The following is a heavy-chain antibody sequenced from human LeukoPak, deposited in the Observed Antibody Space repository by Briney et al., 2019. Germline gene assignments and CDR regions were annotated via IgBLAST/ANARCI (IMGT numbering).Heavy chain of an antibody. CDR3: ARRKGCSGGSCYGDTFDY. V-gene: IGHV4-59*08. J-gene: IGHJ4*02. Sequence: TSETLSLTCTVSGVSITPSYWSCIRQPPGKGLEWIGYISYSGSPYYNPSLKSRVTMSVDTSKNQFSLKLSSVTAADTAVYYCARRKGCSGGSCYGDTFDYWGQGTLVTVSS. CDR1: GVSITPSY. D-gene: IGHD2-15*01. CDR2: ISYSGSP.